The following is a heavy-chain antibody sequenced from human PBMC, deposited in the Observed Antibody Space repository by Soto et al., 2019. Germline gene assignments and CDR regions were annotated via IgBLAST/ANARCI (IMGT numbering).Heavy chain of an antibody. CDR1: GFTFSSYG. CDR3: AKDNRRVLVLMVYAITDYGMDV. D-gene: IGHD2-8*01. CDR2: IWYDGSNK. J-gene: IGHJ6*02. V-gene: IGHV3-30*02. Sequence: GGSLRLSCAASGFTFSSYGMHWFRQAPGKGLEWVAVIWYDGSNKYYADSVKGRFAISRDNSKNTLYLQMNSLRAEDTAVYYCAKDNRRVLVLMVYAITDYGMDVWGQGTTVTVSS.